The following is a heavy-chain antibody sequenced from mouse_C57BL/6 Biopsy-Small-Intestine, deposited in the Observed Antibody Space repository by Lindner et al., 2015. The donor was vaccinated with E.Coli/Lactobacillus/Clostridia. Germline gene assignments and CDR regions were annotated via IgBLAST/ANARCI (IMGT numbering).Heavy chain of an antibody. Sequence: SVKVSCKASGYFFTSYGITWVRQTPGQGLDYMGWISPYNGDSNYPQKFQGRISLTTDTSTTTAYMEVRSLRYDDTAIYYCTRQGLQYADGMDVWGQGTTVTVSS. D-gene: IGHD2-12*01. CDR3: TRQGLQYADGMDV. CDR2: ISPYNGDS. V-gene: IGHV1S20*02. J-gene: IGHJ1*01. CDR1: GYFFTSYG.